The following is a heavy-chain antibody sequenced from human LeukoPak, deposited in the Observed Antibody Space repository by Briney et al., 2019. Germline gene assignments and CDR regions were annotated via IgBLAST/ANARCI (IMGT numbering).Heavy chain of an antibody. D-gene: IGHD3-10*01. CDR1: GGSISSSSYY. CDR2: IYYSGST. J-gene: IGHJ4*02. V-gene: IGHV4-39*07. CDR3: ARGSLWFGELLPSSY. Sequence: SETLSLTCTVSGGSISSSSYYWGWIRQPPGKGLEWIGSIYYSGSTYYNPSLKSRVTISVDTSKNQFSLKLSSVTAADTAVYYCARGSLWFGELLPSSYWGQGTLVTISS.